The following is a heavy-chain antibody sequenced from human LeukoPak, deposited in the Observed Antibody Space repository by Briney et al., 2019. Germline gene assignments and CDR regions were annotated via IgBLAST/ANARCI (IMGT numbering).Heavy chain of an antibody. CDR2: ISYGGSA. D-gene: IGHD1-26*01. J-gene: IGHJ5*02. CDR3: ARGGGSYPRDRNWFDP. Sequence: SETLSLTCTVSGASFSSSTHFWGWIRQPPGKGLEWIGSISYGGSAYYNPSLKSRVTISVDTSKNQFSLKLTSVSAADTAMYYCARGGGSYPRDRNWFDPWGQGTLVTVSS. CDR1: GASFSSSTHF. V-gene: IGHV4-39*01.